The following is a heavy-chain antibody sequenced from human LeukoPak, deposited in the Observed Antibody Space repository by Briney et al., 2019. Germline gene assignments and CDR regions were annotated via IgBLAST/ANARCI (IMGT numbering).Heavy chain of an antibody. D-gene: IGHD3-22*01. V-gene: IGHV3-21*01. CDR3: ARDARTHANYYDSSGYYSYFDY. CDR1: GFTFSSYS. J-gene: IGHJ4*02. Sequence: PGGSLRLSCAASGFTFSSYSMNWVRQAPGKGLEWVSSISSSSSYIYYADSVKGRFTISRDNAKNSLYLQMNSLRAEDTAVYYCARDARTHANYYDSSGYYSYFDYWGQGTLVTVSS. CDR2: ISSSSSYI.